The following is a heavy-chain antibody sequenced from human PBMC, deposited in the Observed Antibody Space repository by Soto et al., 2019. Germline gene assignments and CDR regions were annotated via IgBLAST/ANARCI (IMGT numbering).Heavy chain of an antibody. CDR1: GFGFSSYA. J-gene: IGHJ4*02. V-gene: IGHV3-23*01. D-gene: IGHD1-26*01. CDR3: ARPQWELLD. CDR2: ISGSGDTT. Sequence: PGGSLRLSCVASGFGFSSYAMSWVRQAPGKGLEWVSAISGSGDTTYYTDSVKGRFTISRDSSKNTLYLQMNSLRADDTAVYYCARPQWELLDWGQGILVTVSS.